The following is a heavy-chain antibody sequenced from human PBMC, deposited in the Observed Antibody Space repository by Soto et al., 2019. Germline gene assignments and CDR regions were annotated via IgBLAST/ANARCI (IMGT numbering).Heavy chain of an antibody. Sequence: QVQLVESGGGVVQPGRSLRLSCAASGFTFSSYGMHWVRHAPGKGLEWVAVISYDGSNKYYADSVKGRFTISRDNSKNTLSLQMNSLRAEDTAVYYCAKAPDAMPAYWGQGTLVTVSS. D-gene: IGHD2-2*01. J-gene: IGHJ4*02. CDR3: AKAPDAMPAY. CDR1: GFTFSSYG. CDR2: ISYDGSNK. V-gene: IGHV3-30*18.